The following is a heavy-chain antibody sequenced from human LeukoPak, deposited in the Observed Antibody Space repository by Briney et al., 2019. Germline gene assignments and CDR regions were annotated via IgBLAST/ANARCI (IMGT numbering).Heavy chain of an antibody. J-gene: IGHJ4*02. V-gene: IGHV3-74*01. CDR3: ARDPIIIVQAALDY. D-gene: IGHD2-2*01. CDR2: INSDGTT. CDR1: GFTFSSYW. Sequence: SGGSLRLSCAASGFTFSSYWMHWVRQAPGKRLVWVSRINSDGTTSYADSVKGRFTMSRDNVKNTLYLQMNSLRAEDTAVYSCARDPIIIVQAALDYWGQGTLVTVSS.